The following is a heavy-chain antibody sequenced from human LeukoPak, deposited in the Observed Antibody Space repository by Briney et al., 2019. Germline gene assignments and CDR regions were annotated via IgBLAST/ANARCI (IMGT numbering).Heavy chain of an antibody. Sequence: SETLSLTCGVYGWSFSGYYWGWIRQPPGKGLEWIGSINYSGNTYYSPSLKSRVTISVDTSKNQFSLKLSSVTAADSAIYYCAGSYSSTWYSTFDLWGQGTVVTVSS. V-gene: IGHV4-34*01. CDR3: AGSYSSTWYSTFDL. CDR1: GWSFSGYY. CDR2: INYSGNT. J-gene: IGHJ3*01. D-gene: IGHD2/OR15-2a*01.